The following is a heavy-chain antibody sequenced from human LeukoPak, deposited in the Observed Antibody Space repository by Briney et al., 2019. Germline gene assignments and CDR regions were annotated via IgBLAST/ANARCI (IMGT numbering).Heavy chain of an antibody. Sequence: PGGFLRLSCAASGFIFSSYGMHWVRQAPGKGLEWVAVISYDGSNKYYADSVDGRFPISRDSSKNTLYLQLNSLRAEDTAVYYCAKDLHPLNHVPGDYWGQGTLVTVSS. D-gene: IGHD1-14*01. V-gene: IGHV3-30*18. CDR1: GFIFSSYG. J-gene: IGHJ4*02. CDR2: ISYDGSNK. CDR3: AKDLHPLNHVPGDY.